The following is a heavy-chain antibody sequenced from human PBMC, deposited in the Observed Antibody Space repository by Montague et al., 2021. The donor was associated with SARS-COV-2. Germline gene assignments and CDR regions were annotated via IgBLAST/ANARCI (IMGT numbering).Heavy chain of an antibody. J-gene: IGHJ4*02. D-gene: IGHD3-22*01. CDR1: GFTFSSYW. CDR2: ISSNGSRR. Sequence: SLRLSCAASGFTFSSYWMYWVRQAPGKGLEWVSHISSNGSRRRYADSVKGRFTISRDNARNTLYLQMNSLRAEDAAVYYCARDGEIVAVGYYFDSWGQGTLVTASS. CDR3: ARDGEIVAVGYYFDS. V-gene: IGHV3-74*01.